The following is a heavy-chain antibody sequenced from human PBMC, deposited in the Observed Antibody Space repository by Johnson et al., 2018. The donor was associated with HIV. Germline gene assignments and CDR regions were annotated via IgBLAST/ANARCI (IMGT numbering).Heavy chain of an antibody. CDR2: ISYDGSNK. Sequence: QVQLVESGGGAVQPGKSLRLACAASGFTFSGYGMHWVRQAPGKGLEWVAVISYDGSNKYYADSVKGRFTISRDNSKNTLYLQMNSLRAEDTAVYYCARDPGGWNYDLAFDIWGQGTMVTVSS. CDR3: ARDPGGWNYDLAFDI. D-gene: IGHD1-7*01. CDR1: GFTFSGYG. V-gene: IGHV3-30*03. J-gene: IGHJ3*02.